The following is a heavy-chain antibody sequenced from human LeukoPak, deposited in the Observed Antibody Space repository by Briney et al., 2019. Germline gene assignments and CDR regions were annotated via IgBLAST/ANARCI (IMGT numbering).Heavy chain of an antibody. J-gene: IGHJ6*02. D-gene: IGHD6-13*01. Sequence: SVKVSCKASGGTFNSYVISWVRQAPGQGLEWMGRIIPILGIAKYAQKFQGRVTITADKSTTTAYMELSSLRSEDTAVYYCAKDSDSSSFINYYYGMDVWGQGTTVTVSS. CDR1: GGTFNSYV. CDR3: AKDSDSSSFINYYYGMDV. V-gene: IGHV1-69*04. CDR2: IIPILGIA.